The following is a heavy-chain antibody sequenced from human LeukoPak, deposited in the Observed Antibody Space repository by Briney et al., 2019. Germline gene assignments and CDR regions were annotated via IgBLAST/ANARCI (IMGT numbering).Heavy chain of an antibody. CDR1: GGSFTDYY. J-gene: IGHJ4*02. CDR3: ARVPHSTSSIDY. V-gene: IGHV4-34*01. D-gene: IGHD6-6*01. CDR2: INHRGST. Sequence: SETLSLTCAVYGGSFTDYYRSWIRQPPGKGLEWIGEINHRGSTNYNSSLKSRVTISVDRSKNQFSLKLSSVTAADTAVYFCARVPHSTSSIDYWGQGAPVTVSS.